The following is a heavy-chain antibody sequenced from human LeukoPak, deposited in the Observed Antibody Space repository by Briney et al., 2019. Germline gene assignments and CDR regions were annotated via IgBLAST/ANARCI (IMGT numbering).Heavy chain of an antibody. CDR3: AREGLSVVVAASVGSWFDP. D-gene: IGHD2-15*01. J-gene: IGHJ5*02. CDR1: GGSVSSGSNY. CDR2: IYTSGST. Sequence: SETLSLTCTVSGGSVSSGSNYWNWSRQPAGKGLEWIGRIYTSGSTNYNPTLKSRVTISVDTSKNQFSLKVSSVTAADTAVYYCAREGLSVVVAASVGSWFDPWGQGTLVTVSS. V-gene: IGHV4-61*02.